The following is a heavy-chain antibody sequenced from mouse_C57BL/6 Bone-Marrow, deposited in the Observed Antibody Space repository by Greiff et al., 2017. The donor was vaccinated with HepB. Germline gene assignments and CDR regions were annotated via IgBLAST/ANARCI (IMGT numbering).Heavy chain of an antibody. J-gene: IGHJ2*01. V-gene: IGHV6-3*01. CDR1: GFTVGDWG. CDR2: IRLKSDNYAT. CDR3: TPLEFGY. Sequence: GAGGGGGQRGGGRGGGGVGSGFTVGDWGREGVRQSPEKGLEWVAQIRLKSDNYATHYAESVKGRFTISRDDSKSSVYLQMNNLRAEDTGIYYCTPLEFGYWGQGTTLTVSS.